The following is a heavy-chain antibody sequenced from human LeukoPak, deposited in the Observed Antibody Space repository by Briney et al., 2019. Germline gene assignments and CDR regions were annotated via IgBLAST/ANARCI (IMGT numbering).Heavy chain of an antibody. CDR2: ISAYNGNT. V-gene: IGHV1-18*01. Sequence: GASVKVSCKASGYTFTSYGISWVRQAPGQGLEWMGWISAYNGNTNHAQKLQGRVTMTTDTSTSTAYMELRSLRSDDTAVYYCARDNYYDSSGYYYVDDAFDIWGQGTMVTVSS. CDR1: GYTFTSYG. D-gene: IGHD3-22*01. CDR3: ARDNYYDSSGYYYVDDAFDI. J-gene: IGHJ3*02.